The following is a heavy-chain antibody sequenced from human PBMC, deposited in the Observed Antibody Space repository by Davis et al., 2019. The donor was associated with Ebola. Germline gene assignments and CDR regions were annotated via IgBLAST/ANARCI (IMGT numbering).Heavy chain of an antibody. D-gene: IGHD3-9*01. V-gene: IGHV3-11*04. CDR2: ISSSGSTI. J-gene: IGHJ6*02. Sequence: GGSLRLSCAASGFTFSDYYMSWTRQAPGKGLEWVSYISSSGSTIYYADSVKGRFTISRDNSKNTLYLQMNSLRAEDTAVYYCAKDKFPLRYFDTLGMDVWGQGTTVTVSS. CDR1: GFTFSDYY. CDR3: AKDKFPLRYFDTLGMDV.